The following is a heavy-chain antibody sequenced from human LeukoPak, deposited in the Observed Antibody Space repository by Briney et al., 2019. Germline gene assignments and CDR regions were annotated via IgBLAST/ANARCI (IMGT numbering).Heavy chain of an antibody. Sequence: GGSLRLSCAASGFTFSSYGMHWVRQAPGKGLEWVAFIRYDGSNKYYADSVKGRFTISRDNSKNTLYLQMNSLRAEDTAVYYCARGIAVAFDAFDIWGQGTMVTVSS. V-gene: IGHV3-30*02. CDR1: GFTFSSYG. J-gene: IGHJ3*02. CDR2: IRYDGSNK. CDR3: ARGIAVAFDAFDI. D-gene: IGHD6-19*01.